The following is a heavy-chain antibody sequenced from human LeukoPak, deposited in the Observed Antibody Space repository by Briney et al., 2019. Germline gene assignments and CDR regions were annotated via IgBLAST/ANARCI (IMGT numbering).Heavy chain of an antibody. CDR2: IYDGGNT. D-gene: IGHD6-13*01. Sequence: SETLSLTCTVSGGSISSSSYYWGWIRQPPGKGLEWIAYIYDGGNTNYNSSLKSRVTISVDTSKNQFSLKLSSVTAADTAMYNCASPSLTAAGIVRHWGQGTLVTVSS. CDR1: GGSISSSSYY. V-gene: IGHV4-61*05. CDR3: ASPSLTAAGIVRH. J-gene: IGHJ1*01.